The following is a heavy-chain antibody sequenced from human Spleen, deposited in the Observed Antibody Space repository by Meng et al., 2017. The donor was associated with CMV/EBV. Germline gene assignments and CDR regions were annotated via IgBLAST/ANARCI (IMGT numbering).Heavy chain of an antibody. Sequence: ISCKVSGFTFTDYYIHWVQQAPGKGLEWMGLVDPEDDETIYAKKFQGRVTITADTATDTAFMELNNLRSEDTAVYYCATLTNYQADYWGQGTLVTVSS. V-gene: IGHV1-69-2*01. J-gene: IGHJ4*02. CDR3: ATLTNYQADY. CDR2: VDPEDDET. D-gene: IGHD4/OR15-4a*01. CDR1: GFTFTDYY.